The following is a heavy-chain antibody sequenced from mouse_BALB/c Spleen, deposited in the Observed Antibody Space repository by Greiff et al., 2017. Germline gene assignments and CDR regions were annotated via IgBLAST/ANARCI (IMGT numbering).Heavy chain of an antibody. CDR3: ARSGGLLRFDY. Sequence: EVQGVESGGGLVQPGGSRKLSCAASGFTFSSFGMHWVRQAPEKGLEWVAYISSGSSTIYYADTVKGRFTISRDNPKNTLFLQMTSLRSEDTAMYYCARSGGLLRFDYWGQGTTLTVSS. CDR2: ISSGSSTI. CDR1: GFTFSSFG. J-gene: IGHJ2*01. D-gene: IGHD2-3*01. V-gene: IGHV5-17*02.